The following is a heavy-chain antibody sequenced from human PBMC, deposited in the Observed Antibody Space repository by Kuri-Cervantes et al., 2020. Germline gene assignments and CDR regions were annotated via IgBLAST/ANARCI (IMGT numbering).Heavy chain of an antibody. Sequence: GGSLRLSCAASGLTFSSYSMNWVRQAPGKGLEWVSSISSSSSYIYYADSVKGRFTISRHNSKNTLDLQMNNLRIEDTAVYYCARGREVGTAMAFDSWGQGTLVTVSS. J-gene: IGHJ4*02. D-gene: IGHD5-18*01. CDR1: GLTFSSYS. CDR3: ARGREVGTAMAFDS. CDR2: ISSSSSYI. V-gene: IGHV3-21*03.